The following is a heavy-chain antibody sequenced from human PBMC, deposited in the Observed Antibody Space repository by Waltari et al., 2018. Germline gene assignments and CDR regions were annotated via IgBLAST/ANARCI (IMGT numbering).Heavy chain of an antibody. CDR2: ISSSGSTI. CDR1: GCTFSGYE. CDR3: ASKGLYYYDSSGYVDY. J-gene: IGHJ4*02. D-gene: IGHD3-22*01. V-gene: IGHV3-48*03. Sequence: EVQLVESGGGLVQPGGSLRLSCAASGCTFSGYEMNWVRQAPGKGLEWVSYISSSGSTIYYADSVKGRFTISRDNAKNSLYLQMNSLRAEDTAVYYCASKGLYYYDSSGYVDYWGQGTLVTVSS.